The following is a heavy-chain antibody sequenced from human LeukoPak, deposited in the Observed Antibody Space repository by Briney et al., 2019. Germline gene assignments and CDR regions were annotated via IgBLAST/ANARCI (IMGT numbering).Heavy chain of an antibody. CDR1: EFTINDAW. J-gene: IGHJ4*02. Sequence: PGGSLRLSCAASEFTINDAWMSWVRQAPGKGLEWVGRIKSKTDGETTEYAAPVKGRFTISRDDSKNTLHLQMNSLKTEDTAMYYCSSWGSTPGVSSDDYWGQGTLVAVSS. CDR3: SSWGSTPGVSSDDY. D-gene: IGHD6-6*01. CDR2: IKSKTDGETT. V-gene: IGHV3-15*01.